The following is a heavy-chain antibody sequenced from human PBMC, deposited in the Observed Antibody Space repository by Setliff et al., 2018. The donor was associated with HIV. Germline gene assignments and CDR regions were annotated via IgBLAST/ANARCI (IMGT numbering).Heavy chain of an antibody. CDR2: ISGTSYI. V-gene: IGHV3-21*06. Sequence: LRLSCAASGFTFSDYGMTWVRQVPGRGLEWVSSISGTSYIYYADSVKGRFTVSRDNAKNSLYLHINSLRAEDTAVYYCARHELVGYYYSIDYWGQGTLVTVSS. CDR1: GFTFSDYG. J-gene: IGHJ4*02. CDR3: ARHELVGYYYSIDY. D-gene: IGHD3-22*01.